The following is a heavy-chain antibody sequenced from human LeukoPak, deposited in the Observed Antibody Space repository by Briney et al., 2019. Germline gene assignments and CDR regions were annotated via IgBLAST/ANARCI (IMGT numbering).Heavy chain of an antibody. CDR2: IKKDGSEK. Sequence: GGSLRLSCAASGFTFSAYSMTWVRQAPGKGLEWVANIKKDGSEKYYVDSVKGRFTISRDNAKNSLYLQMNSLRAEDTALYYCARPPTIFGVAYEYYFDYWGQGTLVTVSS. D-gene: IGHD3-3*01. J-gene: IGHJ4*02. CDR3: ARPPTIFGVAYEYYFDY. CDR1: GFTFSAYS. V-gene: IGHV3-7*01.